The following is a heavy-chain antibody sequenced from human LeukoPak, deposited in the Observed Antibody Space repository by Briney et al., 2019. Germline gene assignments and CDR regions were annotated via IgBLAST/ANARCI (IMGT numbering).Heavy chain of an antibody. CDR2: ISGHSTNR. D-gene: IGHD3-9*01. CDR3: ARSCDILHFYIYV. CDR1: VWTLHNDS. J-gene: IGHJ6*03. Sequence: ASVKVSCKACVWTLHNDSLLLLRQAPGQGPEWMGWISGHSTNRKIAQKFQGRVTMTTDTSTSTATMELRSLRSDDTAVYYCARSCDILHFYIYVWGEGTTVTVSS. V-gene: IGHV1-18*04.